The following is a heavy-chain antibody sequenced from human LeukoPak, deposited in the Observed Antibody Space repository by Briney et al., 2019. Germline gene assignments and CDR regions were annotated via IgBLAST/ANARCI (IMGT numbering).Heavy chain of an antibody. CDR2: IKQDGSEK. CDR3: ARAALRYFDWLLTHYFDY. D-gene: IGHD3-9*01. J-gene: IGHJ4*02. Sequence: PGGSLRLSCAASGFTFDDYGMSWVRQAPGKGLEWVANIKQDGSEKYYVDSVKGRFTISRDNAKNSLYLQMNSLRAEDTAVYYCARAALRYFDWLLTHYFDYWGQGTLVTVSS. CDR1: GFTFDDYG. V-gene: IGHV3-7*01.